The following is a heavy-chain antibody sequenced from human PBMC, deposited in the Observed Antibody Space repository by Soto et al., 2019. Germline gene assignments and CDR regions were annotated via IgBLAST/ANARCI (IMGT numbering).Heavy chain of an antibody. D-gene: IGHD2-15*01. CDR2: IYYSGTT. Sequence: SETLSLTCTVSGGAISGYYWSWIRQPPAKELEWIGYIYYSGTTNHNPSLKSRANMSVDTSKNQISMKLYTVTAADTAVYYCARESRYCSGGYCYHWFDPWGQGTLVTV. CDR3: ARESRYCSGGYCYHWFDP. J-gene: IGHJ5*02. V-gene: IGHV4-59*12. CDR1: GGAISGYY.